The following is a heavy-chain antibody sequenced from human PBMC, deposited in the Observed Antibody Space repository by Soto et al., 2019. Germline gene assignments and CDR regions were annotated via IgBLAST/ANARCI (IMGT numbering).Heavy chain of an antibody. CDR3: VRSSIEPCLFMYPFDY. Sequence: SETLSLTCAVSGGSISSGGYYWGWIRQPPGKGLECIANIYYDGNTYYNPSLQSRVTISLDTSKNQFSLRLNSVTAADTAVYFCVRSSIEPCLFMYPFDYWGQGALVTVSS. CDR1: GGSISSGGYY. CDR2: IYYDGNT. J-gene: IGHJ4*02. V-gene: IGHV4-39*01. D-gene: IGHD6-6*01.